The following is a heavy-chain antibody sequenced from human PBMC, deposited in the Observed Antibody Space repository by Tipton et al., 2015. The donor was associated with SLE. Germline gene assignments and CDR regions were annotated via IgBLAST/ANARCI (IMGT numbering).Heavy chain of an antibody. Sequence: TLSLTCTVSGAAISGSHWTWIRQTPGQGLQWIGNIYYSGNTNYNPSPKSRVTISVDTSKNHFSLKLTSVTAADTARYFCARNIDSAMYIDHWGQGILVTASS. V-gene: IGHV4-59*08. CDR3: ARNIDSAMYIDH. CDR2: IYYSGNT. J-gene: IGHJ4*02. D-gene: IGHD2/OR15-2a*01. CDR1: GAAISGSH.